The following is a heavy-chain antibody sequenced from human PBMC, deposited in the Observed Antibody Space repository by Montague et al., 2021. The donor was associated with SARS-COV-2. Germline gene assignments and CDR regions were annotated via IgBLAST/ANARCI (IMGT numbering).Heavy chain of an antibody. D-gene: IGHD1-7*01. J-gene: IGHJ5*02. CDR1: GGSVGSSHYY. CDR2: IYYSGST. V-gene: IGHV4-39*01. Sequence: SETLSLTCTVSGGSVGSSHYYWAWIRQPPGKGLEWIGTIYYSGSTYYNPSPRGRVTTDVDASTNQFSLELHSVTAADTSVYFCARVLYNWNYEHWFDTWGQGTLVTVSS. CDR3: ARVLYNWNYEHWFDT.